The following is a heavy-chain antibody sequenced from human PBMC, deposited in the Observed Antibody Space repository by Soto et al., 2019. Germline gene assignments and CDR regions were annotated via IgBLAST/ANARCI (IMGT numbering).Heavy chain of an antibody. CDR2: ISGSGGST. CDR1: GFTFSSYA. CDR3: AKSLSNFDY. V-gene: IGHV3-23*01. J-gene: IGHJ4*02. D-gene: IGHD4-4*01. Sequence: EVQLLESGGGLVQPGGSLRLSCAASGFTFSSYAMSWVPQAPGKGLEWVSSISGSGGSTYYADSVKGRFTISRDNSKHAPYLQMTSLRAEDTAVLYCAKSLSNFDYWGQGTLVTVSS.